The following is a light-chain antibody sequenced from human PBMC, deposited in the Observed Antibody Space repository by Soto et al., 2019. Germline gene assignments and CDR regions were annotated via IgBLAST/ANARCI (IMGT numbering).Light chain of an antibody. CDR1: SSDVGAYNY. CDR3: SSYTSATTYV. Sequence: QRALTQAASGSGFHRRSSSITCTRTSSDVGAYNYASWYQQYPGEAPKVIIYDVSHRPAGVSNRFSGSKSGNTASLTISGLQTQDEADYYCSSYTSATTYVFGTGTKVTVL. CDR2: DVS. V-gene: IGLV2-14*01. J-gene: IGLJ1*01.